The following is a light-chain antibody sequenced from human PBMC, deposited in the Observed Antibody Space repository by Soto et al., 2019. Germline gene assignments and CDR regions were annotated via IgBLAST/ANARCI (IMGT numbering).Light chain of an antibody. Sequence: QSVLTQPASVSASPGQSITISCTGTSSDVGGYKFVSWYQHHPGKAPKLMIYEFSNRPSGVSNRFSGSKSGNTASLTISGLQAEDEADYYCTSYTSSSTDADVVFGGGTKVTVL. V-gene: IGLV2-14*01. CDR2: EFS. J-gene: IGLJ2*01. CDR3: TSYTSSSTDADVV. CDR1: SSDVGGYKF.